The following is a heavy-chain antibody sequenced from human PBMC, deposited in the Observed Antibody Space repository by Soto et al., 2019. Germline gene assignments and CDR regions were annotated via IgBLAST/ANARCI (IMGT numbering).Heavy chain of an antibody. D-gene: IGHD6-19*01. V-gene: IGHV3-7*01. CDR1: GLTVKNYW. Sequence: EMQLVESGGGLVQPGGSLRLSCAGSGLTVKNYWMNWVRQAPGKGLEWVANIKQDGSEKNYVDSVRGRFTISRDNAKNSVFLQMDSLSVEDTAVYYCVGGRGWLPAYWGQGTMVTVSS. CDR2: IKQDGSEK. J-gene: IGHJ4*02. CDR3: VGGRGWLPAY.